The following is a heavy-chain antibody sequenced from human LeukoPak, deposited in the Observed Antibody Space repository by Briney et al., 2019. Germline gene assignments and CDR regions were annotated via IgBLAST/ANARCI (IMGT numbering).Heavy chain of an antibody. J-gene: IGHJ6*03. D-gene: IGHD3-10*01. CDR3: ARTSPPYYYGSGNNYFYYYMDV. CDR1: GYTFTSYG. CDR2: ISAYNGNT. V-gene: IGHV1-18*01. Sequence: ASVKVSCKASGYTFTSYGISWVRQAPGQGLEWMGWISAYNGNTNYAQKLQGRVTMTTDTSTSTAYMELRSLRSDDTAVYYCARTSPPYYYGSGNNYFYYYMDVWGKGTTVTISS.